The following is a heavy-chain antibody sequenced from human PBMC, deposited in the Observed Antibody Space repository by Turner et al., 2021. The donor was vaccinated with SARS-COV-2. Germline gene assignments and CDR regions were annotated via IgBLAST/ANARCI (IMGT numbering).Heavy chain of an antibody. Sequence: QLQLEESGPGLVKASETLSLTFGVSCGSVTYSFYFWGWVRQAPARGLEWIASMAYSEMTYHNPSLRSRVSISKDTSKNQFSLRLTSLTAADTAIYYCATKTHCGSDCYSKYFDLWGRGTPVTVAS. CDR3: ATKTHCGSDCYSKYFDL. CDR1: CGSVTYSFYF. CDR2: MAYSEMT. J-gene: IGHJ2*01. D-gene: IGHD2-21*02. V-gene: IGHV4-39*01.